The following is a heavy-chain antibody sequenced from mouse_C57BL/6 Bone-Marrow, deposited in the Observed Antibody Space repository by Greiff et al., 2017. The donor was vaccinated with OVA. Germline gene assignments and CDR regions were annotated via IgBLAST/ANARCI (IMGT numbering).Heavy chain of an antibody. Sequence: QVQLQQSGAELVRPGTSVKMSCKASGYTFTNYWIGWAKQRPGHGLEWIGDIYPGGGYTNYNEKFKGKATLTADKSSSTAYMQFSSLTSEDSAIYYCARYGYYGSSYGYWGQGTTLTVSS. V-gene: IGHV1-63*01. CDR1: GYTFTNYW. CDR2: IYPGGGYT. CDR3: ARYGYYGSSYGY. D-gene: IGHD1-1*01. J-gene: IGHJ2*01.